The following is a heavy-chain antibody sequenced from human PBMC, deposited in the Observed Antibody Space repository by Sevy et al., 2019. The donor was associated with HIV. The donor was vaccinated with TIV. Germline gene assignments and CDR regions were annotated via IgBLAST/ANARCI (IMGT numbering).Heavy chain of an antibody. CDR2: IYPGDSDT. Sequence: GESLKISCKGSGYSITSQWIGWVRQMPGEGLEWMGIIYPGDSDTRHSPSCQGQVTFSADKSINTAYLEWSTLKASDTAMYYCARLTPTNTYDSSGYYFPPQFYIDYWGQGTLVTVSS. J-gene: IGHJ4*02. CDR1: GYSITSQW. V-gene: IGHV5-51*01. D-gene: IGHD3-22*01. CDR3: ARLTPTNTYDSSGYYFPPQFYIDY.